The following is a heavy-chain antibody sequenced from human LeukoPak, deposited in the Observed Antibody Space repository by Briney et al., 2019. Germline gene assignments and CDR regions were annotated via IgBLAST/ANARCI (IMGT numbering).Heavy chain of an antibody. Sequence: SVKVSCKASGGTFSHYAISWVRQAPGQGLEWMGGIIPIFGTANYAQKFQGRVTITADDCTSTASMELSRLRSEDTAVYDCARTVVVATRQFDYWGQGTRVTVSS. CDR3: ARTVVVATRQFDY. J-gene: IGHJ4*02. V-gene: IGHV1-69*13. CDR1: GGTFSHYA. CDR2: IIPIFGTA. D-gene: IGHD5-12*01.